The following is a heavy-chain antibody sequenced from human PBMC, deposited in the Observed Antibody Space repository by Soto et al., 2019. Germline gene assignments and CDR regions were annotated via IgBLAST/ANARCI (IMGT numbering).Heavy chain of an antibody. CDR2: ISYDGSNK. CDR1: GFTFSSYA. V-gene: IGHV3-30-3*01. J-gene: IGHJ5*02. Sequence: QVQLVESGGGVVQPGRSLRLSCAASGFTFSSYAMHWVRQAPGKGLEWVAVISYDGSNKYYADSVKGRFTISRDNSKNTLYLQMNSLRAEDTAVYCCARDDMVTWGQGTLVTVSS. CDR3: ARDDMVT. D-gene: IGHD5-18*01.